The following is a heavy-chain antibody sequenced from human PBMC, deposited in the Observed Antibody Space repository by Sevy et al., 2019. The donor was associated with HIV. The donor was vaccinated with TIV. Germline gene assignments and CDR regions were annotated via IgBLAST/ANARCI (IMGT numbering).Heavy chain of an antibody. V-gene: IGHV3-23*01. D-gene: IGHD2-8*01. CDR3: AREGCTKPHDY. J-gene: IGHJ4*02. CDR1: GFTFSKYS. CDR2: LSFGCGEI. Sequence: GGSLILSCAASGFTFSKYSMSWVRQPPGKGLEWVSTLSFGCGEINHADSVKGRFTISRDNSKNSLYLQVNNLRAEDTAVYYCAREGCTKPHDYWGQGTLVTVSS.